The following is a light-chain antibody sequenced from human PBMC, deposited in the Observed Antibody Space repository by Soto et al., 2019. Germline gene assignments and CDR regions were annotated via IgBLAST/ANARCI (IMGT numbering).Light chain of an antibody. Sequence: DIQMTQSPSSLSPSVGDRVTITCRASRSISDWLAWYQQKPGKAPELLIFDASNLKSGVSSRFSGSGSGTEFTLTISGLQPDDVATYYCLQYSSHSWTFGKGTKVDIK. J-gene: IGKJ1*01. CDR2: DAS. V-gene: IGKV1-5*01. CDR3: LQYSSHSWT. CDR1: RSISDW.